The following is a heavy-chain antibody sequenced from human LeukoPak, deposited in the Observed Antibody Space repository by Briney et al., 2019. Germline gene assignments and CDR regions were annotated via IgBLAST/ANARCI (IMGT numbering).Heavy chain of an antibody. CDR1: GFNFSTYE. CDR2: ISISGTTT. V-gene: IGHV3-48*03. J-gene: IGHJ4*02. D-gene: IGHD4-17*01. CDR3: ARDRVSRLTTVTTQPTFDY. Sequence: PGGSLRLSCAASGFNFSTYEMNWVRQATRRGLEGISYISISGTTTYYADSVKGRFSISRDNAKSSLYLQMNNLRADDSGFYFCARDRVSRLTTVTTQPTFDYWGQGALVTVSS.